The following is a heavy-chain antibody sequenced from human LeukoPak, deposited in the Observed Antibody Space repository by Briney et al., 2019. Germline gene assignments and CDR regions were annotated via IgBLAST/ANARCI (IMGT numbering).Heavy chain of an antibody. Sequence: PSETLSLTCAVYGGSFSGYYWSWIRQPPGKGLEWIGEINHSGSTNYNPSLKSRVTISVDTSKNQFSLKLSSVTAADTAVYYCARHRSMGVSDYGMDVWGQGTTVTVSS. V-gene: IGHV4-34*01. CDR3: ARHRSMGVSDYGMDV. CDR1: GGSFSGYY. D-gene: IGHD2/OR15-2a*01. CDR2: INHSGST. J-gene: IGHJ6*02.